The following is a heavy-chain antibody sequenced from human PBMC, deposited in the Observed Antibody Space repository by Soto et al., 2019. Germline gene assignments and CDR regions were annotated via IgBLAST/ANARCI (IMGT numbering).Heavy chain of an antibody. Sequence: GGSLRLSCAASGFTFSGSAMHWVRQASGKGLEWVGRIRSKANSYATAYAASVKGRFTISRDDSKNTAYLQMNSLKTEDTAVYYCTSRSGIAAAGTSRGYYYYGMDVWGQGTTVTVSS. CDR1: GFTFSGSA. CDR2: IRSKANSYAT. D-gene: IGHD6-13*01. CDR3: TSRSGIAAAGTSRGYYYYGMDV. V-gene: IGHV3-73*01. J-gene: IGHJ6*02.